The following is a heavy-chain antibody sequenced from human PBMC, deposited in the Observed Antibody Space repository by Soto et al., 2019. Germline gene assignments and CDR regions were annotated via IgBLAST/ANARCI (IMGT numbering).Heavy chain of an antibody. J-gene: IGHJ4*02. Sequence: QVQLVESGGGVVQPGRSLRLSCAASGFTFSSYGKHWVSQAPGKGLEWVAVISYDGSNKYNADSVKGRFTISRDNSKNTLYLQMISLRAEDTAVYYCAKGELLWFGESPPRWGQGTLVTVSS. CDR3: AKGELLWFGESPPR. D-gene: IGHD3-10*01. CDR2: ISYDGSNK. V-gene: IGHV3-30*18. CDR1: GFTFSSYG.